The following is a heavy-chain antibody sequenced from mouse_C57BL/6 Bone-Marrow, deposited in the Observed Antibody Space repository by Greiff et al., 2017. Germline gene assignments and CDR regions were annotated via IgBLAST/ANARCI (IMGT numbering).Heavy chain of an antibody. CDR3: ARVYYCGSSGHYDV. Sequence: DVQLLQSGGGLVQPGASLSLSCAASGFTFTDYYMSWVRQPPGKALEWMGFIRNKANGSTTEHSVSVKGRFTVSRDNCTSIIYLHMNALRALDSATSYCARVYYCGSSGHYDVWGTGTTLTVSS. CDR2: IRNKANGSTT. D-gene: IGHD1-1*02. CDR1: GFTFTDYY. J-gene: IGHJ1*03. V-gene: IGHV7-3*01.